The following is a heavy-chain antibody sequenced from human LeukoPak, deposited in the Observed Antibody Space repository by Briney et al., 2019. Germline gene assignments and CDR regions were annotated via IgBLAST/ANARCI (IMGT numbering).Heavy chain of an antibody. Sequence: GGSLRLSCATSGFTFNSFVMHWVRQAPGKGLEWVAVISYDGSNKYYADSVKGRFTISRDNSKNTLYLQMNSLRAEDTAVYYCARDFTTYCSNGLCLDRNWFDPWGQGTLVTVSS. CDR1: GFTFNSFV. CDR3: ARDFTTYCSNGLCLDRNWFDP. CDR2: ISYDGSNK. J-gene: IGHJ5*02. D-gene: IGHD2-8*01. V-gene: IGHV3-30*03.